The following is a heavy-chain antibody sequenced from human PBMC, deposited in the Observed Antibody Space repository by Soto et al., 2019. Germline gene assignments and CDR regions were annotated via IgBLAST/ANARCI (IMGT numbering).Heavy chain of an antibody. CDR1: GYTFTGYY. D-gene: IGHD3-3*01. V-gene: IGHV1-2*02. J-gene: IGHJ6*02. CDR3: ARERIFGVAARGMDV. CDR2: INPNSGGT. Sequence: QVQLVQSGAEVRKPGASVKVSCKASGYTFTGYYIHWVRQAPGQGLEWMGWINPNSGGTNYAQKLQGRVTMTRDTSISTAYMELSRLRSDDTAVYFCARERIFGVAARGMDVWGQGTTVTVSS.